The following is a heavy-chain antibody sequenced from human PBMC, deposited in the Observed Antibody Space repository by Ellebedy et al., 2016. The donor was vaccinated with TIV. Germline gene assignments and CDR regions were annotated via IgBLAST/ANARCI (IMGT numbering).Heavy chain of an antibody. V-gene: IGHV5-51*01. Sequence: GESLKISXKGSGYSFTSYRIGWVRQMPGKGLEWMGIIYPGDSDTRYSPSFQGQVTISADKSISTAYLQWSSLKASDTAMYYCARQSIHYSMSYYYYMDVWGKGTTVTVSS. J-gene: IGHJ6*03. D-gene: IGHD1-26*01. CDR3: ARQSIHYSMSYYYYMDV. CDR1: GYSFTSYR. CDR2: IYPGDSDT.